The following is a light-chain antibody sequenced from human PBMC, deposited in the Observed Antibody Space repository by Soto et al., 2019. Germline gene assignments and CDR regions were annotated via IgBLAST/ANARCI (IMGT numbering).Light chain of an antibody. CDR3: TSYTAIDTRV. J-gene: IGLJ2*01. CDR1: SLDVGGYNF. Sequence: QSALTQPASVSGSPGQSITISCTGTSLDVGGYNFVSWYQQHPGKVPKLMIYGVRNRPSGVSHRFSGSKSGNTASLTISGLQAEDEADYYCTSYTAIDTRVFGGGTKLTVL. V-gene: IGLV2-14*01. CDR2: GVR.